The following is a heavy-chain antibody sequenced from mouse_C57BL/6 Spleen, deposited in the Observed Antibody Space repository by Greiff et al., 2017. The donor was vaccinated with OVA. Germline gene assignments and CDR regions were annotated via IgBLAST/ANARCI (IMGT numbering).Heavy chain of an antibody. CDR1: GYTFTSYW. CDR3: ARGSSYWYFDV. D-gene: IGHD1-1*01. V-gene: IGHV1-52*01. Sequence: QVQLQQPGAELVRPGSSVKLSCKASGYTFTSYWMYWVKQRPIQGLEWIGNIDPSDSETHYNQKFKDKATLTVDKSSSTAYMQLSSLTSEDSAVYYCARGSSYWYFDVWGTGTTVTVSS. J-gene: IGHJ1*03. CDR2: IDPSDSET.